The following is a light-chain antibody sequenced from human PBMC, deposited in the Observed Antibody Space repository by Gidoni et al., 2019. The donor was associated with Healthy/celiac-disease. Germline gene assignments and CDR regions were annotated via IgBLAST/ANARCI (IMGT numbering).Light chain of an antibody. CDR3: SSYTSSSIVV. CDR2: DVS. CDR1: SSDVGGYNY. V-gene: IGLV2-14*03. J-gene: IGLJ2*01. Sequence: QSALTQPASVSGSPGQSITISCTGTSSDVGGYNYVSWYQQHPGKAPKLMMYDVSNLPSGVSNRFSGSKSGNTASLTISGLQAEDEADYYCSSYTSSSIVVFGGGTKLTVL.